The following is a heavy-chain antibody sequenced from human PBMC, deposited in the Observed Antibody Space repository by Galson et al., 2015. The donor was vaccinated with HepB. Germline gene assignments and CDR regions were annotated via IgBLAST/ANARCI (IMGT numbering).Heavy chain of an antibody. J-gene: IGHJ6*02. D-gene: IGHD3-3*01. CDR2: INSDGSST. V-gene: IGHV3-74*01. CDR3: ARDHYDFWSGYYSLDYYYGMDV. Sequence: SLRLSCAASGFTFSSYWMHWVRQAPGKGLVWVSRINSDGSSTSYADSVKGRFTISRDNAKNTLYLQMNSLRAEDTAVYYCARDHYDFWSGYYSLDYYYGMDVWGQGTTVTVSS. CDR1: GFTFSSYW.